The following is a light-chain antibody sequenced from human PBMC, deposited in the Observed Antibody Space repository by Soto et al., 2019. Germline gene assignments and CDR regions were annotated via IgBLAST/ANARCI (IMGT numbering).Light chain of an antibody. CDR2: DVS. Sequence: QSALTQPASVSGSPGQSITISCTGTSSDVGGYNYVSWYQQHPGKAPKLMIYDVSNRPSGVSNRFSGCKSGNTASLTISGLKAEDEADYYCSSYTSSSTLLYVFGTGTKLTVL. V-gene: IGLV2-14*01. CDR1: SSDVGGYNY. J-gene: IGLJ1*01. CDR3: SSYTSSSTLLYV.